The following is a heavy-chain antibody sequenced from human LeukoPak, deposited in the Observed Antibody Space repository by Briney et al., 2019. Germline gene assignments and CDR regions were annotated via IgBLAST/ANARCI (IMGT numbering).Heavy chain of an antibody. CDR1: GFDFGNYA. CDR3: AKGSLEMATVDFEF. J-gene: IGHJ4*02. D-gene: IGHD5-24*01. V-gene: IGHV3-9*01. CDR2: INWSSKMV. Sequence: GGSLRLSCAASGFDFGNYAMHWVRQAPGMGLQWVSGINWSSKMVAYAASVKGRFTISRDNAKDSLYLQMNSLTSEDTAFYFCAKGSLEMATVDFEFWGQGTLVTVSS.